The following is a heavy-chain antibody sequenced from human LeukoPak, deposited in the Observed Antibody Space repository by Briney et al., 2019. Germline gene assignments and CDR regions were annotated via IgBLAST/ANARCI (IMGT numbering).Heavy chain of an antibody. CDR1: GYTFTSYG. J-gene: IGHJ4*02. Sequence: ASVKVSCKASGYTFTSYGISWVRQAPGQGLEWMGWINPNSGGTNYAQKFQGRVTMTRDTSISTAYMELSRLRSDDTAVYYCARGSRGSVVVVAANDYWGQGTLVTVSS. CDR3: ARGSRGSVVVVAANDY. CDR2: INPNSGGT. D-gene: IGHD2-15*01. V-gene: IGHV1-2*02.